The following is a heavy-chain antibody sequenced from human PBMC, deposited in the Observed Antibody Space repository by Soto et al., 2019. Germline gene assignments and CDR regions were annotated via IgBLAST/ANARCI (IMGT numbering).Heavy chain of an antibody. CDR3: ARQSTITGNYYFDY. Sequence: SETMSLTCPVSGDSLSRRGFYWNWIRHLPGKGLEWIGYISYSGATYYSPSLKSRLTISMDTSKNHFSLNLTSVTAADTAIYYCARQSTITGNYYFDYWGPGTLVTVSS. V-gene: IGHV4-31*02. CDR2: ISYSGAT. CDR1: GDSLSRRGFY. D-gene: IGHD5-12*01. J-gene: IGHJ4*02.